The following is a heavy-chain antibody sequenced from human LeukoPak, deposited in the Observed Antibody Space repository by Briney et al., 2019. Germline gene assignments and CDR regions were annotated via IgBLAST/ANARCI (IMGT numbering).Heavy chain of an antibody. D-gene: IGHD5-12*01. CDR3: AKSYNGYESKPDY. J-gene: IGHJ4*02. CDR1: GFTFSSYA. V-gene: IGHV3-23*01. Sequence: GGSLRLSCAASGFTFSSYAMSWVRQAPGKGLEWVSSISNSGGRTFYTDSVKGRFAISRDNSKITLYLQMNSLRAEDTAVYYCAKSYNGYESKPDYWGQGTLVTVSS. CDR2: ISNSGGRT.